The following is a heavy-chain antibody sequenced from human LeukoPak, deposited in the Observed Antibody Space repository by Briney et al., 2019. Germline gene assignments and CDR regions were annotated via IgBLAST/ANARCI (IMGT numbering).Heavy chain of an antibody. D-gene: IGHD6-13*01. V-gene: IGHV1-8*01. CDR1: GYIFTSYD. CDR3: ARAPWSSSSWPYNWFDP. J-gene: IGHJ5*02. Sequence: ASVKVSCKASGYIFTSYDINWVRQATGQGLEWMGWMNPNSGNTGYAQKFQGRATVTRNTSISTAYMELSSLRSEDTAVYYCARAPWSSSSWPYNWFDPWGQGTLVTVSS. CDR2: MNPNSGNT.